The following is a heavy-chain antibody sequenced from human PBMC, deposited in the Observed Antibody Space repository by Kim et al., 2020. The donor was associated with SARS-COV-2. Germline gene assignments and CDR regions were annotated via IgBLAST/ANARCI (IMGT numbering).Heavy chain of an antibody. V-gene: IGHV3-11*06. CDR3: AGELKASYHYYGMDV. Sequence: KGRFTTSRENAKNSLYLQMNSLRAEDTAVYYCAGELKASYHYYGMDVWGQGTTVTVSS. J-gene: IGHJ6*02.